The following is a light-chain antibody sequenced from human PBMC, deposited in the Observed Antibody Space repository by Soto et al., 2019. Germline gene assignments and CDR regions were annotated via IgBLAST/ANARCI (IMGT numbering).Light chain of an antibody. CDR1: QGIRND. Sequence: AIQMTQSPSSLSASVGDRVTITCRASQGIRNDLGWYQQKPGKAPKLLIYAASSLQSGVPSRFSGSGSGTDFTLAISRLQPEDLATYYCLQDYNYPLTFGGGTKVEIK. J-gene: IGKJ4*01. CDR3: LQDYNYPLT. CDR2: AAS. V-gene: IGKV1-6*01.